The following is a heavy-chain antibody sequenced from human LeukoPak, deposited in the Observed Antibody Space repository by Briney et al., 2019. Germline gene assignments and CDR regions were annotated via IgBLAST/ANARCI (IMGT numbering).Heavy chain of an antibody. CDR2: IYYSGST. J-gene: IGHJ5*02. CDR1: GGSIITRSYY. V-gene: IGHV4-39*01. Sequence: ASETLSLTCTVSGGSIITRSYYWGWLRQPPWKGLEGIGSIYYSGSTYYNPSLKSRVTISVDTSKNQFSLKLSSVTAADTAVYYCARHSLPGWYGDFNWFDPWGQGTLVTVSS. CDR3: ARHSLPGWYGDFNWFDP. D-gene: IGHD3-10*01.